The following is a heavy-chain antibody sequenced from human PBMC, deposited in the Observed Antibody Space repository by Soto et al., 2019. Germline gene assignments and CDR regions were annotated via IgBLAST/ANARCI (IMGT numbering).Heavy chain of an antibody. V-gene: IGHV3-23*01. CDR2: ITDSGGIT. CDR3: TLYCSGVTCSGH. D-gene: IGHD2-15*01. CDR1: GFTFRSYA. J-gene: IGHJ4*02. Sequence: EVQLLESGGGLVQPGGSLRLSCAASGFTFRSYAMTWVRQAPGKGLDWVAAITDSGGITHYADSVKGRFTISRDNSKTTMYLQMSSLRAEDTAVYYCTLYCSGVTCSGHWGQGTLVTVSS.